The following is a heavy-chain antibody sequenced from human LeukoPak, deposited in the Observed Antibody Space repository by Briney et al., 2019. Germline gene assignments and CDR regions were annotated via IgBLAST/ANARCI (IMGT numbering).Heavy chain of an antibody. V-gene: IGHV4-59*01. J-gene: IGHJ4*02. CDR1: GGSISSYY. CDR2: IYYSGST. CDR3: ARGPGAMVTG. Sequence: SETLSLTCTVSGGSISSYYWSLIRQPPGKGLEWIGYIYYSGSTNYNPSLKSRVTISVDTSKNQFSLKLSSVTAADTAMYYCARGPGAMVTGWGQGTLVTVSS. D-gene: IGHD5-18*01.